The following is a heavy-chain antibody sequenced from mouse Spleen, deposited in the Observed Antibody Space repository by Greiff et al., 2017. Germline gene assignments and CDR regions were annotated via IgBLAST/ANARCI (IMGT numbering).Heavy chain of an antibody. V-gene: IGHV1-22*01. D-gene: IGHD4-1*01. CDR3: ARKLGREYYFDY. J-gene: IGHJ2*01. Sequence: VQLKESGPELVKPGASVKMSCKASGYTFTDYNMHWVKQSHGKSLEWIGYINPNNGGTSYNQKFKGKATLTVNKSSSTAYMELRSLTSEDSAVYYCARKLGREYYFDYWGQGTTLTVSS. CDR1: GYTFTDYN. CDR2: INPNNGGT.